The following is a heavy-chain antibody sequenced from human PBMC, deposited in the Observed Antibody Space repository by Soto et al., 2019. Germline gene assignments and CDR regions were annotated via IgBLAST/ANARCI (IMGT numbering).Heavy chain of an antibody. CDR1: GYTFTSYD. CDR3: ARPFDTVPTPYYYYYMDV. Sequence: ASVKVSCKASGYTFTSYDINWVRQATGQGLEWMGWMNPNSGNTGYAQKFQGRVTMTRNTSISTAYMELSSLRSEDTAVYYCARPFDTVPTPYYYYYMDVWGKGTTVTVSS. D-gene: IGHD4-17*01. J-gene: IGHJ6*03. CDR2: MNPNSGNT. V-gene: IGHV1-8*01.